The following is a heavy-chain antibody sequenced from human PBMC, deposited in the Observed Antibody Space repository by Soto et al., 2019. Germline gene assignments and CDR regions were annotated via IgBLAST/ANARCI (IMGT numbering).Heavy chain of an antibody. CDR3: ARTHLVAYYDFWSGSTRAAFDI. CDR1: GYTFTSYD. J-gene: IGHJ3*02. V-gene: IGHV1-8*01. D-gene: IGHD3-3*01. CDR2: MNPNSGNT. Sequence: ASVKVSCKASGYTFTSYDINWVRQATGQGLEWMGWMNPNSGNTGYAQKFQGRVTMTRKTSISTAYMELSSLRSEDTAVYYCARTHLVAYYDFWSGSTRAAFDIWGQGTMVTVSS.